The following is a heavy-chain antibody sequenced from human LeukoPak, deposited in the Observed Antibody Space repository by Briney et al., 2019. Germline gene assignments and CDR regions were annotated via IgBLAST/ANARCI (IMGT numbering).Heavy chain of an antibody. CDR2: INSNSGDT. CDR1: GYTFTGYY. J-gene: IGHJ4*02. V-gene: IGHV1-2*02. D-gene: IGHD6-19*01. CDR3: ARGLETLDFDY. Sequence: ASVKVSCKASGYTFTGYYMHWVRQVPGQGLEWMGWINSNSGDTNYAQKFQGRVTMTRDTSISTAYMELSRLRSDDTAVYYCARGLETLDFDYWGQGTLVTVSS.